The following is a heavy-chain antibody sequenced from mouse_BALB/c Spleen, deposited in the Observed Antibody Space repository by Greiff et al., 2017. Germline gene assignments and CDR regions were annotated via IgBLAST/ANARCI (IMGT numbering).Heavy chain of an antibody. CDR3: NAVLLLRGYFDY. Sequence: EVQLQQSGAELVRSGASVKLSCTASGFNIKDYYMHWVKQRHEQGLEWIGWIDPENGDTEYAPKFQGKATMTADTSSNTAYLQLSSLTSEDTAVYYCNAVLLLRGYFDYWGQGTTLTVSS. D-gene: IGHD1-1*01. V-gene: IGHV14-4*02. CDR1: GFNIKDYY. CDR2: IDPENGDT. J-gene: IGHJ2*01.